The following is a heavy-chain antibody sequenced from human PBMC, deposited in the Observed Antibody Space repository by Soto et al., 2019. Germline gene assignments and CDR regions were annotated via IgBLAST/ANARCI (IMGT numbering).Heavy chain of an antibody. V-gene: IGHV1-2*04. CDR1: GYTFTGYY. CDR2: INPNSGGT. D-gene: IGHD2-15*01. Sequence: ASVKVSCKASGYTFTGYYMHWVRQAPGQGLEWMGWINPNSGGTNYAQKFQGWVTMTRDTSISTAYMELSRLRSDDTAVYYCARSSSVIVVVVAATGWAFDIWGQGTMVTVSS. CDR3: ARSSSVIVVVVAATGWAFDI. J-gene: IGHJ3*02.